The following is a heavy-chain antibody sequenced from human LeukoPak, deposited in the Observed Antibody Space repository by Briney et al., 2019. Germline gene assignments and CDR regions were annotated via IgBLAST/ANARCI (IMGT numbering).Heavy chain of an antibody. Sequence: GGSLRLSCAASGFTFSQYWMSWVRQAPGKGLEWVANIKEDGSTKYYLDSLEGRFTISRDNAKNSVYLQMNNLRAEDTAVYYCARAVAKKEWFDPWGQGTLVTVSS. CDR1: GFTFSQYW. V-gene: IGHV3-7*01. CDR2: IKEDGSTK. D-gene: IGHD5-12*01. J-gene: IGHJ5*02. CDR3: ARAVAKKEWFDP.